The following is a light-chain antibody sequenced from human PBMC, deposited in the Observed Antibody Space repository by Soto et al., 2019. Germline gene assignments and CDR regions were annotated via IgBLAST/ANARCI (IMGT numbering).Light chain of an antibody. Sequence: QSALTQPRSVSGSPGQSVTISCTGTSSDVGAYKYVSWYQQHPGKAPKVMIYDVSKRLSGVPDRFSGSKSGNTASLTISGLQADDEADYYFCSHAVSYTFVFGTGTELTVL. CDR1: SSDVGAYKY. CDR2: DVS. J-gene: IGLJ1*01. CDR3: CSHAVSYTFV. V-gene: IGLV2-11*01.